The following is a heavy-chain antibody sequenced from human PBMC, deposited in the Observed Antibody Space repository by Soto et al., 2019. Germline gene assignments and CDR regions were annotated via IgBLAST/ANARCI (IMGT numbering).Heavy chain of an antibody. D-gene: IGHD6-13*01. V-gene: IGHV3-30-3*01. J-gene: IGHJ4*02. CDR3: ARGYSSSWYGPPSPLDY. Sequence: QVQLVESGGGVVQPGRSLRLSCAASGFTFSSYAMHWVRQAPGKGLEWVAVISYDGSNKYYADSVKGRFTISRDNSKNTLYLQMNSLRADDTAVYYCARGYSSSWYGPPSPLDYWGQGTLVTVSS. CDR1: GFTFSSYA. CDR2: ISYDGSNK.